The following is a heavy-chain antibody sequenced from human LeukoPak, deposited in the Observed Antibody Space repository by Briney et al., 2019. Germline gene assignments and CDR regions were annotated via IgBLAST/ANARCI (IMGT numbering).Heavy chain of an antibody. CDR3: AGDVVGYYDSSGYYLSASDI. Sequence: GGSLRLSCAASGFTFSSYSMNWVRQAPGKGLEWVSSISSSSSYIYYADSVKGRFTISRDNAKNSLYLQMNTLRAEDTAVYYCAGDVVGYYDSSGYYLSASDIWGQGTMVTVSS. D-gene: IGHD3-22*01. V-gene: IGHV3-21*01. J-gene: IGHJ3*02. CDR1: GFTFSSYS. CDR2: ISSSSSYI.